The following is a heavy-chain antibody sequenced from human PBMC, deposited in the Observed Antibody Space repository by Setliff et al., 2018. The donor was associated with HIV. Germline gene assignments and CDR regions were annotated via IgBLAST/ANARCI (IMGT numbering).Heavy chain of an antibody. CDR2: IILVQGIP. CDR3: ATMQFGDFDY. D-gene: IGHD3-10*01. CDR1: GGTFSNYG. J-gene: IGHJ4*02. Sequence: SVKVSCKPSGGTFSNYGIRWVRQAPGQGFEWLGGIILVQGIPNYAQKFQGRITMTTHTSTTTAYMELRSLGSDDTAIYFCATMQFGDFDYWGQGTLVTVAS. V-gene: IGHV1-69*10.